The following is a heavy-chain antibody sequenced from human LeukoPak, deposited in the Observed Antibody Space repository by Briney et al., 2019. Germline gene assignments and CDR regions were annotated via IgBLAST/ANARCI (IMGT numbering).Heavy chain of an antibody. CDR1: GYTFTGYY. CDR3: ARAFYYDRHSYNYLSTSEYFEH. J-gene: IGHJ1*01. V-gene: IGHV1-2*06. D-gene: IGHD3-22*01. Sequence: ASVKVSCKASGYTFTGYYMHWVRQAPGQGLEWMGRINPNNGGTNYAQKFQGRVTMTRDTSTSTAYMELSRLRSDDTAAYYCARAFYYDRHSYNYLSTSEYFEHWGKGTLFTVSS. CDR2: INPNNGGT.